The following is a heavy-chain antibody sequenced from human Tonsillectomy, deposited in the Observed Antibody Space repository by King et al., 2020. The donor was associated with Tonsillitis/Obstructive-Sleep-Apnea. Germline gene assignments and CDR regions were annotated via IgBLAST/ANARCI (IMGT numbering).Heavy chain of an antibody. J-gene: IGHJ4*02. CDR3: AKAMVQGIIITIFDY. D-gene: IGHD3-10*01. Sequence: VQLVESGGGLVQPGGSLRLSCAASGIPFSSYAMSWVRQAPGKGLEWVSTISGGGGSTYSADSVKGRFTISRDNSKNTLYLQMNSLRAEDTAVYYCAKAMVQGIIITIFDYWGQGTLVTVSS. CDR1: GIPFSSYA. V-gene: IGHV3-23*04. CDR2: ISGGGGST.